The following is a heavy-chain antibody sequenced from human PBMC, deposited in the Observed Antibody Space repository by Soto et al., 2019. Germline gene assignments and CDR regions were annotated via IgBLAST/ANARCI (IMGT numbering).Heavy chain of an antibody. CDR1: GFTFDDYA. V-gene: IGHV3-9*01. Sequence: EVQLVESGGGLVQPGGSLRLSCAASGFTFDDYAIHWVRQAPGKGLEWVSGISLNGAATGYMNSVKCRFSISRDNTKNPLYLQMNSLRSEDTAVYYCANLPLYGSGFDCWGQGTLVTVSS. D-gene: IGHD3-10*01. CDR3: ANLPLYGSGFDC. CDR2: ISLNGAAT. J-gene: IGHJ4*02.